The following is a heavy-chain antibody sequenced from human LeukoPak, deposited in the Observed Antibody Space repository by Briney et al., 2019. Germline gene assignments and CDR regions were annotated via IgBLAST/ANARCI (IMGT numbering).Heavy chain of an antibody. D-gene: IGHD2-15*01. Sequence: GGSLRLSCAASGFTFSSYAMSWVRQAPGKGLEWVSAISGSGGSTYHADSVKGRFTISRDNSKNTLYLQMNSLRAEDTAVYYCAKDQVDIVVLDPWGQGTLVTVSS. CDR1: GFTFSSYA. CDR3: AKDQVDIVVLDP. J-gene: IGHJ5*02. V-gene: IGHV3-23*01. CDR2: ISGSGGST.